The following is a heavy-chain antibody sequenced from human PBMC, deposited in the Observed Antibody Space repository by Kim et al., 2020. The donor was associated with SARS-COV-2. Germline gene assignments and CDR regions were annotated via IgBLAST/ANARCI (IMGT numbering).Heavy chain of an antibody. V-gene: IGHV4-59*08. CDR2: IYYSGST. J-gene: IGHJ6*03. Sequence: SETLSLTCTVSGGSISSYYWSWIRQPPGKGLEWIGYIYYSGSTNYNPSLKSRVTISVDTSKNQFSLKLSSVTAADTAVYYCARRGMSWSGYWSPRGSYYYYYMDVWGKGTTVTVSS. CDR1: GGSISSYY. CDR3: ARRGMSWSGYWSPRGSYYYYYMDV. D-gene: IGHD3-3*01.